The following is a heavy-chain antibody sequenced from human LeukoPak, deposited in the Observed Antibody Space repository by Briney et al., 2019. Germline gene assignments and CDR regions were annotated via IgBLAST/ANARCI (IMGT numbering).Heavy chain of an antibody. CDR3: ARDMVGATYYYGMDV. CDR1: GGSISSYY. V-gene: IGHV4-59*01. J-gene: IGHJ6*02. D-gene: IGHD1-26*01. CDR2: ICYSGST. Sequence: KPSETLSLTCTVSGGSISSYYWSWIRQPPGKGLEWIGYICYSGSTNYNPSLKSRVTISVDTSKNQFSLKLSSVTAADTAVYYCARDMVGATYYYGMDVWGQGTTVTVSS.